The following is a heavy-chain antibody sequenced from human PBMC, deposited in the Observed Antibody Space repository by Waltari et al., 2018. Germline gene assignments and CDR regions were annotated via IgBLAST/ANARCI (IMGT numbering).Heavy chain of an antibody. J-gene: IGHJ6*02. D-gene: IGHD1-7*01. CDR3: ARDHWNSYYYYYGMDV. Sequence: EVQLVESGGGLIQPGGSLRLSCAASGFTVSSNYMSWVRQAPGKGLEWVSVIYSGGSTYYADSVKGRFTISRDNSKNTLYLQMNSLRAEDTAVYYCARDHWNSYYYYYGMDVWGQGTTVTVSS. CDR1: GFTVSSNY. V-gene: IGHV3-53*01. CDR2: IYSGGST.